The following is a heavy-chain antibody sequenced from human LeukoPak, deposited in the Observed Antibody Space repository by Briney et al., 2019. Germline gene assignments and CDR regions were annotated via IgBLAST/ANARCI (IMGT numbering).Heavy chain of an antibody. CDR1: GFTFSSYS. J-gene: IGHJ3*02. CDR2: ISSGSDYI. CDR3: ARGHSGSHQRTDAFDI. Sequence: PGGSLRLSCAASGFTFSSYSTNWVRQAPGKGLEWVSSISSGSDYIYYADSVKGRLTSSRDNAKNSLYLQMNSLRAEDTAIYYCARGHSGSHQRTDAFDIWGQGAMVTVSS. D-gene: IGHD1-26*01. V-gene: IGHV3-21*01.